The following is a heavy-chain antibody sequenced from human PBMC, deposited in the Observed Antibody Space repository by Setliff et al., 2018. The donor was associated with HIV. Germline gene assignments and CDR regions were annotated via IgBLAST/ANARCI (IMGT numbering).Heavy chain of an antibody. Sequence: SSETLSLTCSVSGGSIRSDSHYWTWFRQPAGKGLEWIGHIYTSGSTNYNTSINSRVTIDTSKNHFSLKLSSVTAADTAVFYCARHGAYYEFLTYYYPRYSFDFWGRGTLVTVSS. V-gene: IGHV4-61*09. CDR1: GGSIRSDSHY. CDR2: IYTSGST. D-gene: IGHD3-9*01. CDR3: ARHGAYYEFLTYYYPRYSFDF. J-gene: IGHJ4*02.